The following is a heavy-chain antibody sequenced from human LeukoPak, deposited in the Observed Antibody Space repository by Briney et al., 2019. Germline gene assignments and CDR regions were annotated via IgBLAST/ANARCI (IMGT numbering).Heavy chain of an antibody. D-gene: IGHD3-22*01. J-gene: IGHJ5*02. Sequence: PGGSLRLSCAASGFTFSSYAMSWVRQAPGKGLEWVSAISGSGGSTYYADSVKGRFTISRDNSKNTLYLQINSLRAEDTAVYYCAKDSRYYDSSGLNWFDPWGQGTLVTVSS. V-gene: IGHV3-23*01. CDR3: AKDSRYYDSSGLNWFDP. CDR2: ISGSGGST. CDR1: GFTFSSYA.